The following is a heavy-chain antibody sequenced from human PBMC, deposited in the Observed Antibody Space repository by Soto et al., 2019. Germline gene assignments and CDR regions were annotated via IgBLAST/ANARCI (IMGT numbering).Heavy chain of an antibody. V-gene: IGHV1-3*01. Sequence: GASVKVSCKASGYTFTTSGMHWLRQAPGQGLEWVGWINGVNGNTKYSQKFQDRVTITRDSSASTAYMGLSGLTSDDTGVFYCARAPRLTQLSAWGQGTLVTVSS. J-gene: IGHJ5*02. CDR2: INGVNGNT. CDR3: ARAPRLTQLSA. D-gene: IGHD1-1*01. CDR1: GYTFTTSG.